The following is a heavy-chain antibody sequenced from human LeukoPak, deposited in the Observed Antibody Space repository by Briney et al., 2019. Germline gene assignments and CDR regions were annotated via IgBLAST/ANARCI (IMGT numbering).Heavy chain of an antibody. V-gene: IGHV3-7*03. Sequence: GGSLRLSCAASGFPFNTFWMSWVRQAPGKGLEWVANIKEDGGEKYYVDSVKGRFTISRDNAKNSLFLQMNNLRAEDTAVYYCARDEGSGSYPLGVWGRGTTVTISS. CDR1: GFPFNTFW. J-gene: IGHJ6*04. CDR3: ARDEGSGSYPLGV. CDR2: IKEDGGEK. D-gene: IGHD3-10*01.